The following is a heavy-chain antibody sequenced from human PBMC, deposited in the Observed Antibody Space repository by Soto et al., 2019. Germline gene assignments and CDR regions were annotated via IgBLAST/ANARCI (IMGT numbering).Heavy chain of an antibody. CDR1: GFTFSSYS. J-gene: IGHJ2*01. Sequence: EVQLVESGGGLVKPGGSLRLSCAASGFTFSSYSMNWVRQAPGKGLEWVSSISSSSSYIYYADSVKGRFTISRDNAKNSLYLQMNSLRAEDTAVYYCAKGAWQLAWYFDLWGRGTLVTVSS. CDR3: AKGAWQLAWYFDL. CDR2: ISSSSSYI. D-gene: IGHD6-6*01. V-gene: IGHV3-21*01.